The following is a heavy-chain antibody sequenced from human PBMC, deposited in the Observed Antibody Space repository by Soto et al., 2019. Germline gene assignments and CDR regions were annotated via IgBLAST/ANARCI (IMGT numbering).Heavy chain of an antibody. CDR2: ISSSSSTI. V-gene: IGHV3-48*02. CDR3: AGDSRAAAGRDYYYYGMDV. D-gene: IGHD6-13*01. J-gene: IGHJ6*02. Sequence: EVQLVESGGGLVQPGGSLRLSCAAAGFTFSSYSMNWVRQAPGKGLEWVSYISSSSSTIYYADSVKGRFTISRDNAKNYLYMQMNSLRDEDTAVYYCAGDSRAAAGRDYYYYGMDVWGQGTTVTVSS. CDR1: GFTFSSYS.